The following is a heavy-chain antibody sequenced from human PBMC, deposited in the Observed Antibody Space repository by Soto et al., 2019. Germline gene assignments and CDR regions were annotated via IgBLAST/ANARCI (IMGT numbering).Heavy chain of an antibody. CDR1: GCSFMTYA. CDR3: ARGKGMEENYYYYGLHI. CDR2: INSGTGQT. J-gene: IGHJ6*02. Sequence: VTVSCRTSGCSFMTYARGLVRQAPGQSLECMGWINSGTGQTKFSQRFQDRITITMDTSASTAYMELSSLRSEDTAVYYCARGKGMEENYYYYGLHIWGQWTTVTVSS. V-gene: IGHV1-3*04. D-gene: IGHD1-1*01.